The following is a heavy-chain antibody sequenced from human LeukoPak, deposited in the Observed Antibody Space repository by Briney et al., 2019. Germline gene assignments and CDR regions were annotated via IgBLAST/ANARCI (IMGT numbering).Heavy chain of an antibody. D-gene: IGHD6-13*01. J-gene: IGHJ5*02. V-gene: IGHV4-59*12. CDR1: GGSISTYY. CDR3: ARAYSSSWYFNWFDP. CDR2: IHYSGSS. Sequence: PSETLSLTCAVSGGSISTYYWSWIRQPPGKGLEWIGYIHYSGSSNYNPSLKSRVTMSVDTSKNQFSLKLSSVTAADTAVYYCARAYSSSWYFNWFDPWGQGTLVTVSS.